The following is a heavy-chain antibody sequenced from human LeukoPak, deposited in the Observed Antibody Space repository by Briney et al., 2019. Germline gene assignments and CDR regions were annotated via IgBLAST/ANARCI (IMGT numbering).Heavy chain of an antibody. CDR1: GGSFSGYY. CDR2: INQGSST. Sequence: SETLSLTCAVYGGSFSGYYWSWIRQSPGKGLEWIGEINQGSSTNYNPSLKSRVTISVDTSKNQFSLKLSSVTAADTAVYYCARLVGSSWYHEVLLGRDYWGQGTLVTVSS. D-gene: IGHD6-13*01. V-gene: IGHV4-34*01. J-gene: IGHJ4*02. CDR3: ARLVGSSWYHEVLLGRDY.